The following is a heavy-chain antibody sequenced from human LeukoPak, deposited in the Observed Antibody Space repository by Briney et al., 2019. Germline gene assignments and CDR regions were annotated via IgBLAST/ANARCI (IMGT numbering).Heavy chain of an antibody. Sequence: GGSLRLSCAASEFSVGSNYMTWVRQAPGKGLEWVSLIYSGGSTYYADSVKGRFTISRDNSKNTLYLQMNSLRAEDTAVYYCAKGGAYFDWLDYWGQGTLVTVSS. CDR3: AKGGAYFDWLDY. V-gene: IGHV3-53*01. J-gene: IGHJ4*02. CDR2: IYSGGST. CDR1: EFSVGSNY. D-gene: IGHD3-9*01.